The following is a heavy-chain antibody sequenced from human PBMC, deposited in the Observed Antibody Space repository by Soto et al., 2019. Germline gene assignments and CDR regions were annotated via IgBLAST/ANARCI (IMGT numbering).Heavy chain of an antibody. Sequence: PGGSLRLSCAASGFTFSSYWMHWVRQAPGKGLVRVSRINSDGSSTSYADSVKGRFTISRDNAKNTLYLQMNSLRAEDTAVYYCARTLPPIPPIDWSPLPASDYWGQGTLVTVSS. D-gene: IGHD3-9*01. CDR2: INSDGSST. CDR1: GFTFSSYW. J-gene: IGHJ4*02. V-gene: IGHV3-74*01. CDR3: ARTLPPIPPIDWSPLPASDY.